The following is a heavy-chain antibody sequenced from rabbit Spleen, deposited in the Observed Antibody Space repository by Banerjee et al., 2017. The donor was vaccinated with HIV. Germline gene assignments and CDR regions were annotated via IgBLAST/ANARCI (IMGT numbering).Heavy chain of an antibody. CDR1: GFSFNSGYD. V-gene: IGHV1S40*01. CDR3: ARDLVVAIGWNFNL. J-gene: IGHJ4*01. CDR2: IYAGSSGST. Sequence: QSLEESGGGLVKPEGSLTLTCTASGFSFNSGYDMCWVRQAPGKGLEWIACIYAGSSGSTYSATWAKGRFTISKTSSTTVTLQMTSLTAADTATYFCARDLVVAIGWNFNLWGQGTLVTVS. D-gene: IGHD3-3*01.